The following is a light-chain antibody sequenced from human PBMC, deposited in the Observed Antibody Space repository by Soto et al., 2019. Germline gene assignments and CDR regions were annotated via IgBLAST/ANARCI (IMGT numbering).Light chain of an antibody. CDR3: QQYGRT. CDR2: AAS. Sequence: EFVLTQSPGTLSLSPGERATLSCRASQSVSSSYLAWYQQKPGQAPRLLIYAASSRANGIPDRFSGSGSRTDFTLTISRLEPEDFAVYYCQQYGRTVGQGTKVDIK. CDR1: QSVSSSY. J-gene: IGKJ1*01. V-gene: IGKV3-20*01.